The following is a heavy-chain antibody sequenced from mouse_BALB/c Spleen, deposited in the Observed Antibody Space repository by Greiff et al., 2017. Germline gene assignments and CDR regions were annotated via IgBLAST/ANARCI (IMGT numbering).Heavy chain of an antibody. CDR2: IWGDGST. CDR3: ARVGWLRYFDY. Sequence: QVQLKESGPGLVAPSQSLSITCTVSGFSLTGYGVNWVRQPPGKGLEWLGMIWGDGSTDYNSALKSRLSISKDNSKSQVFLKMNSLQTDDTARYYCARVGWLRYFDYWGQGTTLTVSS. J-gene: IGHJ2*01. V-gene: IGHV2-6-7*01. CDR1: GFSLTGYG. D-gene: IGHD2-3*01.